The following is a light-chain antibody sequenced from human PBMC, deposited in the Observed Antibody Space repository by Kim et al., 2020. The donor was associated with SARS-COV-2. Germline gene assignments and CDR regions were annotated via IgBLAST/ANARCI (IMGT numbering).Light chain of an antibody. CDR3: QSYDSSNHGV. J-gene: IGLJ3*02. V-gene: IGLV6-57*01. CDR1: SVSIDTNY. CDR2: EDN. Sequence: KTVTISSSRSSVSIDTNYVQWYQQRPGSSHTTELYEDNHCTSGVPERFSGSIYSSSNSAYLTISGLKTEDEADYYCQSYDSSNHGVFGGGTQLTVL.